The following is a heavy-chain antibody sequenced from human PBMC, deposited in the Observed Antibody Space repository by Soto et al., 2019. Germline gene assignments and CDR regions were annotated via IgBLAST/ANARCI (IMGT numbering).Heavy chain of an antibody. J-gene: IGHJ5*02. CDR1: GYTFTSYD. Sequence: ASVQVSCKASGYTFTSYDINWVRQATGQRLEWMGWMNPNSGNTGYAQKFQGRVTMTRNTSISTAYMELSSLRSEDTAVYYCARGPPSGWYDWFDPWGQGTLVTVSS. CDR2: MNPNSGNT. V-gene: IGHV1-8*01. D-gene: IGHD6-19*01. CDR3: ARGPPSGWYDWFDP.